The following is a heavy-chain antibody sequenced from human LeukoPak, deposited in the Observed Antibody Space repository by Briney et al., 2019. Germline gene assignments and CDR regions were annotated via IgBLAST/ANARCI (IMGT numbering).Heavy chain of an antibody. D-gene: IGHD3-3*01. Sequence: PGGSLRLSCAASGFTFSSYGMHWVRQAPGKGLEWVAVNYSGGNTYYADSVKGRFTISRDNSKNTLYLQMNSLRAEDTAVFYCARALFWSGFFDYWGQGTLVTVSS. CDR1: GFTFSSYG. CDR2: NYSGGNT. V-gene: IGHV3-NL1*01. CDR3: ARALFWSGFFDY. J-gene: IGHJ4*02.